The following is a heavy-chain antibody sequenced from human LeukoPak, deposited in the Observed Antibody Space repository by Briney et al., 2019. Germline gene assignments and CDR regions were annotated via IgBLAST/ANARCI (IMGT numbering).Heavy chain of an antibody. CDR3: ARDRGGRYYYDSSGYYTAFDI. D-gene: IGHD3-22*01. V-gene: IGHV4-61*02. CDR2: IYTSGST. Sequence: SETLSLTCTVSGGSISSGSYYWSWIRQPAGKGLEWIGRIYTSGSTNYNPSLKSRVTISVDTSKNQFSLKLSSVTAADTAVYYCARDRGGRYYYDSSGYYTAFDIWGQGTMVTVSS. J-gene: IGHJ3*02. CDR1: GGSISSGSYY.